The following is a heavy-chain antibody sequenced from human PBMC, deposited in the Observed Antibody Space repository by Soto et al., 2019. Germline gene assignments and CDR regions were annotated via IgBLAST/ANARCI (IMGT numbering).Heavy chain of an antibody. CDR2: IIPIFGKT. D-gene: IGHD7-27*01. CDR3: ARDAVRSTGGDS. Sequence: QVQLVQSGAEVKEPGTSVKVSCKASGGAFSTSSFVWVRQGPGQGLEWMGGIIPIFGKTNVAPKFRDRITFTADESTRTAYMELSSMRSEHTAIYYWARDAVRSTGGDSWGQGTLVTVSS. J-gene: IGHJ4*02. CDR1: GGAFSTSS. V-gene: IGHV1-69*01.